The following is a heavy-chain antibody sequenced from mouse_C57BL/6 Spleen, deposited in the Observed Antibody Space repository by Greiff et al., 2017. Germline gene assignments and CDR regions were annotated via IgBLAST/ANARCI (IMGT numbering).Heavy chain of an antibody. CDR1: GYSITSGYY. V-gene: IGHV3-6*01. CDR2: LSSAGST. CDR3: ARPQRGRWAMDY. D-gene: IGHD4-1*02. Sequence: EVKLQESGPGLVKPSQSLSLTCSVTGYSITSGYYWNWIRQFPGNTLEWMGYLSSAGSTNYNPSLKNRISSTRETWKYQVFRKLHAVTTEDTATYYCARPQRGRWAMDYWGQGTAVTVSS. J-gene: IGHJ4*01.